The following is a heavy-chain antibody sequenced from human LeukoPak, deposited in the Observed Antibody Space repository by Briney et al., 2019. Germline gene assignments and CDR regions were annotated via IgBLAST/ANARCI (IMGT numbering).Heavy chain of an antibody. D-gene: IGHD3-22*01. CDR2: INHSGST. J-gene: IGHJ4*02. CDR1: GGSFSGYY. Sequence: PSETLSLTCAVYGGSFSGYYWSWIRQPPGKGLEWIGEINHSGSTNYNPSLKSRVTISVDTSKNQFSLKLSSVTAADTAVYYCARQVYDSSGYYLDFWGQGTLVTVSS. V-gene: IGHV4-34*01. CDR3: ARQVYDSSGYYLDF.